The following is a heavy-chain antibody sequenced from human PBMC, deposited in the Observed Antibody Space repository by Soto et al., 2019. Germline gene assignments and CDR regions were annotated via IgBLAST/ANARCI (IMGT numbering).Heavy chain of an antibody. Sequence: SVKVSCKASGGTFSSYALSWVRQAPGQGLEWMGGIVPKFGTTTYAQKFQGRVTITADDSTSTAYMELSSLRPEDTAVYYCARDSTSWYFFDFWGLGTLVTVS. CDR1: GGTFSSYA. J-gene: IGHJ4*02. D-gene: IGHD2-2*01. CDR3: ARDSTSWYFFDF. CDR2: IVPKFGTT. V-gene: IGHV1-69*13.